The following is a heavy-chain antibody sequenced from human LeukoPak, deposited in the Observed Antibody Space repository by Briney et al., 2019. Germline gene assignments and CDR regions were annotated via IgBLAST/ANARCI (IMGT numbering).Heavy chain of an antibody. CDR2: TYGDGST. D-gene: IGHD2-21*01. V-gene: IGHV3-53*01. CDR3: AKAPVTSCRGAYCYPFDY. CDR1: GFTVSGNY. J-gene: IGHJ4*02. Sequence: GGSLRLSCAASGFTVSGNYMTWVRQAPGKGLEWVSVTYGDGSTSYADSVKGRFTISREDSKNTLYLQLNSLRAEDAAVYYCAKAPVTSCRGAYCYPFDYWGQGTLVTVSS.